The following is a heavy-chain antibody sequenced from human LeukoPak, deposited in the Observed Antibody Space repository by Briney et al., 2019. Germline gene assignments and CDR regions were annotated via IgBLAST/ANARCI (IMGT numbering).Heavy chain of an antibody. CDR3: ARALRVRGTVVVTLGY. V-gene: IGHV1-8*01. Sequence: ASVKVSCKASGYTFTSYDINWVRQATGQGLEWMGWMNPNSGNTGYAQKFQGRVTMTRNTSISTAYMELSSLRSEDTAVYYCARALRVRGTVVVTLGYWGQGTLVTVSS. J-gene: IGHJ4*02. CDR2: MNPNSGNT. D-gene: IGHD3-22*01. CDR1: GYTFTSYD.